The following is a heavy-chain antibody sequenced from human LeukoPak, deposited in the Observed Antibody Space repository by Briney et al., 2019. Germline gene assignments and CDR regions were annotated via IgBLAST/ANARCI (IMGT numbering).Heavy chain of an antibody. CDR2: ISGSGGST. CDR1: GFTFSSYS. Sequence: PGGSLRLSCAASGFTFSSYSMSWVRQAPGKGLEWVAAISGSGGSTYYAASVKGRFTISRDNSKNTLYLQMNSLRAEGTAVYYCAKDGASGWSPLNFYGMDVGGQGTAVSVSS. CDR3: AKDGASGWSPLNFYGMDV. V-gene: IGHV3-23*01. D-gene: IGHD6-19*01. J-gene: IGHJ6*02.